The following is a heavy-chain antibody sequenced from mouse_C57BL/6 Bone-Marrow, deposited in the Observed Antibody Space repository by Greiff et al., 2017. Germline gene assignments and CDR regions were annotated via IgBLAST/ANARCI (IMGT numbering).Heavy chain of an antibody. Sequence: DVQLVESGGGLVKPGGSLKLSCAASGFTFSSYAMSWVRQTPEKRLEWVATISDGGSYTYYPDNVKGRFTISRDNAKNNLYLQMSHLKSEDTAMYYCASYSNYLDYWGQGTTLTVSS. CDR1: GFTFSSYA. CDR3: ASYSNYLDY. CDR2: ISDGGSYT. V-gene: IGHV5-4*01. J-gene: IGHJ2*01. D-gene: IGHD2-5*01.